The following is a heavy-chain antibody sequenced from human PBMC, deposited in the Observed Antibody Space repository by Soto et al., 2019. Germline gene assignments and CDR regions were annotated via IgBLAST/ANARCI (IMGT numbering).Heavy chain of an antibody. CDR2: IPSDGRDV. CDR3: TRDDSGLGIDY. V-gene: IGHV3-74*01. D-gene: IGHD1-26*01. CDR1: GFNFRDFW. J-gene: IGHJ4*02. Sequence: GGSPRLSCEASGFNFRDFWMHWVRQPPGKGPEWVSNIPSDGRDVSYADSVRGRFTISGDDARNTLYLQMSDLRVEDTAIYYCTRDDSGLGIDYWGQGTQVTVSS.